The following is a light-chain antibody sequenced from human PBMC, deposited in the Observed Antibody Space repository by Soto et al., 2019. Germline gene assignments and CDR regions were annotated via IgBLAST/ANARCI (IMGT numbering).Light chain of an antibody. CDR1: SSDVGHYNY. CDR3: SSYTSSGTSYG. J-gene: IGLJ1*01. Sequence: QSVLTQPASVSGSPGQSITISCTGTSSDVGHYNYVSWYQQHPGKAPKLMTYEVNNRPSGVSHRFSGSKSGNTASLTISGLQAEDEADYYCSSYTSSGTSYGFGTGTKVNV. V-gene: IGLV2-14*01. CDR2: EVN.